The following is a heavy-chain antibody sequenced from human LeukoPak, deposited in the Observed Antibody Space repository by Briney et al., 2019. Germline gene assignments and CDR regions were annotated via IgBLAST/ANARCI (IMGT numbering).Heavy chain of an antibody. D-gene: IGHD4-17*01. V-gene: IGHV1-8*01. Sequence: ASVKVSCKASGYTFTSYDINWVRQATGQGLEWMGWMNPNSGNTGYAQKLQGRVTMTTDTSTSTAYMELRSLRSDDTAVYYCARDKATVTTSYYYYGMDVWGQGTTVTVSS. J-gene: IGHJ6*02. CDR3: ARDKATVTTSYYYYGMDV. CDR2: MNPNSGNT. CDR1: GYTFTSYD.